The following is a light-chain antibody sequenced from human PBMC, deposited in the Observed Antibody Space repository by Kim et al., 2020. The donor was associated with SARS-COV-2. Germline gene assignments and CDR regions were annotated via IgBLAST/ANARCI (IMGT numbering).Light chain of an antibody. J-gene: IGLJ3*02. CDR1: SSTIGAGYD. Sequence: QSVLTQPPSVSGAPGQMVTISCTGSSSTIGAGYDVHWYQQIPGAAPKLLIYANNNRPSGVPDRFAGSKSDTSASLAITGHQAEDEADYYCQSYDSSLSGSVVGGGTQLTVL. V-gene: IGLV1-40*01. CDR3: QSYDSSLSGSV. CDR2: ANN.